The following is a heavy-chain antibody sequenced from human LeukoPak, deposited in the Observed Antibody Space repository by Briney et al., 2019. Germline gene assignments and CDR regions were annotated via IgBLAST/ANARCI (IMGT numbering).Heavy chain of an antibody. D-gene: IGHD3-22*01. V-gene: IGHV3-66*01. J-gene: IGHJ4*02. CDR3: AREPGITYYYDSSGYSPSG. CDR1: GFTVSSNY. Sequence: GGSLRLSCAASGFTVSSNYMSWVRQAPGKGLEWVSVIYSGGSTYYADSVKGRFTISRDNSKNTLYLQMNSLRAEDTAVYYCAREPGITYYYDSSGYSPSGWGQGTLVTVSS. CDR2: IYSGGST.